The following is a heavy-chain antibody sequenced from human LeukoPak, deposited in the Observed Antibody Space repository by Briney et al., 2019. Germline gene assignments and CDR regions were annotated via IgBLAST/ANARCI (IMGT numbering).Heavy chain of an antibody. J-gene: IGHJ4*02. D-gene: IGHD6-19*01. Sequence: ASLKVSCKASRYTFTTYYMHWVRQAPGQGLEWMGIINPSGGTTNYAQKFQGRVTMTRDTSTTTVYMELSSLRSEDTAVYYCARGRPGSGWSFDYWGQGTLVTVSS. CDR3: ARGRPGSGWSFDY. CDR2: INPSGGTT. V-gene: IGHV1-46*01. CDR1: RYTFTTYY.